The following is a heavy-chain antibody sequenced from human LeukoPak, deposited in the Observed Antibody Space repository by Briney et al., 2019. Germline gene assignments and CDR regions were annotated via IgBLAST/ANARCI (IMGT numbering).Heavy chain of an antibody. D-gene: IGHD3-3*01. Sequence: GGSLRLSCAASGFTFSDYYMSWIRQAPGKGLEWVSYISSSSSYTNCADSVKGRFTISRDNAKNSLYLQMNSLRAEDTAVYYCARASPDYDFWSGYYRPYGMDVWGQGTTVTVSS. CDR2: ISSSSSYT. V-gene: IGHV3-11*06. J-gene: IGHJ6*02. CDR1: GFTFSDYY. CDR3: ARASPDYDFWSGYYRPYGMDV.